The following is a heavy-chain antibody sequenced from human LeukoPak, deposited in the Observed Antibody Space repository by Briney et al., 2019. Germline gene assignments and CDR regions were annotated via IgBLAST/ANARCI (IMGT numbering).Heavy chain of an antibody. CDR1: GGSISSGGYS. CDR2: IYHSGST. CDR3: ARDSYGYKGGWFDP. Sequence: SETLSLTCAVSGGSISSGGYSWSWIRQPPGKGLEWIGYIYHSGSTYYNPSRKSRVTISVDRSKNQFSLKLSSVTAADTAVYYCARDSYGYKGGWFDPWGQGTLVTVSS. V-gene: IGHV4-30-2*01. J-gene: IGHJ5*02. D-gene: IGHD5-18*01.